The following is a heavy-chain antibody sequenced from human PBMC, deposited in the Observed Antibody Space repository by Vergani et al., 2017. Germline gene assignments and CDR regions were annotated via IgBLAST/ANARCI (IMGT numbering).Heavy chain of an antibody. V-gene: IGHV4-61*02. Sequence: QVQLQESGPGLVKPSQTLSLTCTVSGGSISSGSYYWSWIRQPPGKGLEWIGYIYTSGSTNYNPSLKSRVTISVDTSKNQFSLKLSSVTAADTAVYYCARRYCSGGSCYFDPWGQGTLVTVSS. J-gene: IGHJ5*02. D-gene: IGHD2-15*01. CDR3: ARRYCSGGSCYFDP. CDR2: IYTSGST. CDR1: GGSISSGSYY.